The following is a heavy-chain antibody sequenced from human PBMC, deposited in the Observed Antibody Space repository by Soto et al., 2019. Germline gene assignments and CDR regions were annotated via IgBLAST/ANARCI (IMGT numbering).Heavy chain of an antibody. CDR2: IWYDGSNK. CDR1: GFTFSSYG. V-gene: IGHV3-33*01. D-gene: IGHD1-26*01. Sequence: QVQLVESGGGVVQPGRSLRLSCAASGFTFSSYGMHWVRQAPGKGLEWVAVIWYDGSNKYYADSVKGRFTISRDNSKNTLYLQMNSLRAEDTAVYYCARGGQPLSGSYYRGFDYWGQGTLVTVSS. CDR3: ARGGQPLSGSYYRGFDY. J-gene: IGHJ4*02.